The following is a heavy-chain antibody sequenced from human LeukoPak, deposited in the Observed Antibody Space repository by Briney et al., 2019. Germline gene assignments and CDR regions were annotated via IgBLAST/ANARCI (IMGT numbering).Heavy chain of an antibody. CDR1: GYTFTSYG. V-gene: IGHV1-18*01. D-gene: IGHD3-3*01. CDR2: ISAYNGNT. J-gene: IGHJ6*02. CDR3: ARDLRPPPYDFWSGYYRPNSYYYGMDV. Sequence: GASVKVSCKASGYTFTSYGISWVRQAPGQGLEWMGWISAYNGNTNYAQKLQGRVTMTTDTSTSTAYMELRSLRSDDTAVYYCARDLRPPPYDFWSGYYRPNSYYYGMDVWGQGTTVTVSS.